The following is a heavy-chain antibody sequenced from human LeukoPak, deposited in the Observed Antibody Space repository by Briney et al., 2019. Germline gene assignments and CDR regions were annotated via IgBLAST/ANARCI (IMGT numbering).Heavy chain of an antibody. CDR3: ARHEEVATITSFAY. V-gene: IGHV5-51*01. D-gene: IGHD5-24*01. CDR1: GYTFTSYW. J-gene: IGHJ4*02. Sequence: GESLKISCKGSGYTFTSYWIGWVRQMPGKGLEWIGIIYPGDSDLRYNPSFQGHVTISADKSISTAYLQWSSLKASDTAIYYCARHEEVATITSFAYWGQGTLVTVSS. CDR2: IYPGDSDL.